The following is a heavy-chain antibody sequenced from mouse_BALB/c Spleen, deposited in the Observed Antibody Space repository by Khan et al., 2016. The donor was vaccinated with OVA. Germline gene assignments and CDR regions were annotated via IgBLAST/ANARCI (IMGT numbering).Heavy chain of an antibody. CDR3: AREEALYYFDN. V-gene: IGHV1-76*01. D-gene: IGHD3-2*02. J-gene: IGHJ2*01. Sequence: QVRLQQSGAELVRPGASVKLSCKTSGYIFTGYWIHWVKQRSGQGLEWIARIYPGTDNTYYNEKLKDKATLTADKSSSTAYMQLSSLKSEDSAVYFCAREEALYYFDNWGQGTTLTVSS. CDR1: GYIFTGYW. CDR2: IYPGTDNT.